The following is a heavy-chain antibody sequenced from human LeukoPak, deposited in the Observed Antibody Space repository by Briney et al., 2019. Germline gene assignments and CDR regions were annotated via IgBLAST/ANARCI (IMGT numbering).Heavy chain of an antibody. CDR2: INHSGST. V-gene: IGHV4-34*01. D-gene: IGHD1-7*01. Sequence: SETLSLTCAVYGGSFSGYYWSWIRQPPGKGLEWIGEINHSGSTNYNPSLKSRVTISVDTSKNQFSLKLSSVTAADTAVYYCARGRPGGWNYVAYYYYYMDVWGKGTTVTVSS. J-gene: IGHJ6*03. CDR1: GGSFSGYY. CDR3: ARGRPGGWNYVAYYYYYMDV.